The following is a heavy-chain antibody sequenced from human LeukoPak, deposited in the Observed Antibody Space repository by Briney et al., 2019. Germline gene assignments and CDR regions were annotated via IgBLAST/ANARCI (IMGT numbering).Heavy chain of an antibody. CDR2: TYTSGST. Sequence: SETLSLTCTVSGGSISSYYWSWIRQPAGKGLEWIGRTYTSGSTNYNPSLKSRVTMSVDTSKNQFSLKLSSVTAADTAVYYCARSSIAEPGYYYYMDVWGKGTTVTVSS. V-gene: IGHV4-4*07. J-gene: IGHJ6*03. CDR3: ARSSIAEPGYYYYMDV. CDR1: GGSISSYY. D-gene: IGHD6-6*01.